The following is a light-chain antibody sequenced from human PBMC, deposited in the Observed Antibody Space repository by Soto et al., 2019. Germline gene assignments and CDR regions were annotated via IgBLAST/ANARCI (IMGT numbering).Light chain of an antibody. CDR2: GAS. Sequence: EIVMTQSPATLSVSPGERATLSCRASQSVSSNLDWYQQKPGQAPRLLVYGASTRATGIPARISGSGSGTEFTLTISSLQSEDFAVYYCQQYNNWPSWTFGQGTKVEIK. J-gene: IGKJ1*01. CDR1: QSVSSN. V-gene: IGKV3-15*01. CDR3: QQYNNWPSWT.